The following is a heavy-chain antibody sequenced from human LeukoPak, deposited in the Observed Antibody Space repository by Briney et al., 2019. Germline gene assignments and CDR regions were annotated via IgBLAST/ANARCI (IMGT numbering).Heavy chain of an antibody. Sequence: SETLSLTCAVSGGSISSYYWSWIRQPPGKGLEWIGEINHSGSTNYNPSLKSRVTIPVDTSKNQFSLKLSSVTAADTAVYYCARGDYYDSSGYYDYWGQGTLVTVSS. D-gene: IGHD3-22*01. J-gene: IGHJ4*02. V-gene: IGHV4-34*01. CDR2: INHSGST. CDR3: ARGDYYDSSGYYDY. CDR1: GGSISSYY.